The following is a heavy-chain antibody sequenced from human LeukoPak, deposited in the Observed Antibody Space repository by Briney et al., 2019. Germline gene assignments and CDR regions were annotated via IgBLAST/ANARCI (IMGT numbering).Heavy chain of an antibody. D-gene: IGHD3-10*01. CDR3: ARVNYGSATKEDY. Sequence: SETLSLTCTVSGGSISSGGYYWSWIRQHPGKGLEWIGYIYYSGSAYYNPSLKSRVTISVDTSENQFSLKLSSVTAADTAVYYCARVNYGSATKEDYWGQGALVTVSS. CDR1: GGSISSGGYY. CDR2: IYYSGSA. V-gene: IGHV4-31*03. J-gene: IGHJ4*02.